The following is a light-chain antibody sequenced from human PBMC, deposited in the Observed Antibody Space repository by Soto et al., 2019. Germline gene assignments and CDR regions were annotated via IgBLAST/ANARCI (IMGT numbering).Light chain of an antibody. V-gene: IGKV3-20*01. CDR2: GAS. J-gene: IGKJ5*01. Sequence: EIVLTQSPGTLSLSPGERATLSCRASQRVSSGYLAWYQQKPGQAPRLLIYGASNRATDIPDRFSGRGSGTDFTLTISRLEPEDFAVYYCQQYGSSHPSSTFGQGTRLDIX. CDR1: QRVSSGY. CDR3: QQYGSSHPSST.